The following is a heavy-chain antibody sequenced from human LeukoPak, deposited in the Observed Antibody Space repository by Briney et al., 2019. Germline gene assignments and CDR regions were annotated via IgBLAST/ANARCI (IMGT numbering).Heavy chain of an antibody. CDR2: ISDSGAST. V-gene: IGHV3-23*01. CDR3: AKSASGWYRFEN. Sequence: SGGSLRLSCAASGFTFNNYAMSWVRQAPGKGLEWVSGISDSGASTSYADSVRGRVTISRDNSKNTLYLEMNSLRAEDTAVYYCAKSASGWYRFENWGQGTLVTVSS. J-gene: IGHJ4*02. CDR1: GFTFNNYA. D-gene: IGHD6-19*01.